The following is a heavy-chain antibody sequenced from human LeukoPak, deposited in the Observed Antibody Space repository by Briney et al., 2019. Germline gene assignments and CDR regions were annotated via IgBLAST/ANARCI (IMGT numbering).Heavy chain of an antibody. CDR3: ARTRYNSGGGDY. V-gene: IGHV3-33*01. Sequence: GGSLRLSCAASGFTFRDYGRHWVRQAPGKGLEWVAVIWYDGTNRYYADSVEGRFTISRDNSKNTLYLQMNSLRAEDTAVYYCARTRYNSGGGDYWGQGTRVTVSP. CDR1: GFTFRDYG. D-gene: IGHD6-19*01. J-gene: IGHJ4*02. CDR2: IWYDGTNR.